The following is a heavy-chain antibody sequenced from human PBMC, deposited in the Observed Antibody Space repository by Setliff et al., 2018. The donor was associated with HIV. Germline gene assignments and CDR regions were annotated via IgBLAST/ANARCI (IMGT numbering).Heavy chain of an antibody. J-gene: IGHJ4*01. D-gene: IGHD3-22*01. CDR2: LSRGGDNT. CDR3: VKPYTGYYYDGSVYDDF. CDR1: GFTVSTYS. V-gene: IGHV3-64D*09. Sequence: VGSLRLSCLVSGFTVSTYSLNWARQAPGKRPEYVAALSRGGDNTKYADSVKGRFIISRDTSKNTLYLQMSSLRPDDTAIYYCVKPYTGYYYDGSVYDDFWGHGTLVTVSS.